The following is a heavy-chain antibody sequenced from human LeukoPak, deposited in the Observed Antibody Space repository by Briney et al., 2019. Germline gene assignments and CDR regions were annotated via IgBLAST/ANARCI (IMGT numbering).Heavy chain of an antibody. CDR2: INHSGST. CDR3: AREWRCTSTSCYDYYYYGMDV. D-gene: IGHD2-2*01. CDR1: GGSFSGYY. J-gene: IGHJ6*02. Sequence: PSETLSLTCAVYGGSFSGYYYNWIRQPPGKGLEWIGEINHSGSTNYNPSLKSRVTISVDTSRNQFSLKLSSVTAADTAVYYSAREWRCTSTSCYDYYYYGMDVWGQGTTVTVSS. V-gene: IGHV4-34*01.